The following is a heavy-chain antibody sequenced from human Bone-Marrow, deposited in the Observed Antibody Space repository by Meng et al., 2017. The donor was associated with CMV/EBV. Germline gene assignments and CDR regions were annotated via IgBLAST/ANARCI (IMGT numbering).Heavy chain of an antibody. Sequence: GESLKISRAASGFTFSSYGMHWVRQAPGKGLEWVAFIRYDGSNKYYADSVKGRFTISRDNSKNTLYLQMNSLRAEDTAVYYCAAGGGARWGQGTLVTVSS. CDR1: GFTFSSYG. CDR2: IRYDGSNK. J-gene: IGHJ4*02. V-gene: IGHV3-30*02. CDR3: AAGGGAR. D-gene: IGHD2-15*01.